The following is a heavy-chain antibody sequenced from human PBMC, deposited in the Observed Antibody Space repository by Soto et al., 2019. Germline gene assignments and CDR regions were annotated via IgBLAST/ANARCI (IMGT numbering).Heavy chain of an antibody. CDR3: ARATYYDSSGYYWAPNDY. CDR2: INHSGST. V-gene: IGHV4-34*01. Sequence: SETLSLTCAVYGGSFSGYYWSWIRQPPGKGLEWIGEINHSGSTNYNPSLKSRVTISVDTSKNQLSLKLSSVTAADTAVYYCARATYYDSSGYYWAPNDYWGQGTLVTVSS. D-gene: IGHD3-22*01. CDR1: GGSFSGYY. J-gene: IGHJ4*02.